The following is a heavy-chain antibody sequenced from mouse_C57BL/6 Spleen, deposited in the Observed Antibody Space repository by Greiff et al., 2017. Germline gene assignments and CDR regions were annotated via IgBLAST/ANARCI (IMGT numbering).Heavy chain of an antibody. CDR3: ARRRNYGSSYDYAMDY. CDR1: GYTFTSYW. V-gene: IGHV1-64*01. Sequence: QVQLQQPGAELVKPGASVKLSCKASGYTFTSYWMHWVKQRPGQGLEWIGMIHPNSGSTNYNEKFKSKATLTVDKSSSTAYMQLSSLTSEDSAVYYCARRRNYGSSYDYAMDYWGQGTSVTVSS. J-gene: IGHJ4*01. CDR2: IHPNSGST. D-gene: IGHD1-1*01.